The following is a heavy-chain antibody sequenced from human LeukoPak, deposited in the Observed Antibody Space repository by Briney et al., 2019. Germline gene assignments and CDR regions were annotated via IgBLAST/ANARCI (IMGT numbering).Heavy chain of an antibody. CDR2: INWNGGST. V-gene: IGHV3-20*04. D-gene: IGHD1-26*01. CDR3: ARVHRGIEYFDY. CDR1: GFTFDDYG. J-gene: IGHJ4*02. Sequence: GGSLRLSCAASGFTFDDYGMSWVRQAPGKGLEWVSGINWNGGSTGYADSVRGRFTISRDNAKNSLYLQMNSLRAEDTALYYCARVHRGIEYFDYWGQGTLVTVSS.